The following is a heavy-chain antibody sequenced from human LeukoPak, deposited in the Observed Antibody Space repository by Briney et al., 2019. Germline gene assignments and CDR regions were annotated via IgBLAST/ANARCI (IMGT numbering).Heavy chain of an antibody. J-gene: IGHJ4*02. CDR1: GGSFSGYY. Sequence: PSETLSLTCAVYGGSFSGYYWSWIRQPPGKGLEWIGEINHSGSTNYNPSLKSRVTISVDTSKNQFSLKLSSVTAADTAVYYCARGLWYCTNGVCYSTAFDYWGQGTLVTVSS. D-gene: IGHD2-8*01. CDR2: INHSGST. V-gene: IGHV4-34*01. CDR3: ARGLWYCTNGVCYSTAFDY.